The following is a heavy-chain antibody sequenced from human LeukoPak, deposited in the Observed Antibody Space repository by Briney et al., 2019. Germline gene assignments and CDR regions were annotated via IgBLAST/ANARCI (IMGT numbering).Heavy chain of an antibody. J-gene: IGHJ4*02. CDR1: GYTFTDHF. Sequence: ASVKVSCKTSGYTFTDHFIHWVRQAPGQGLEWVGWISPTNGDRRYAQKFQGRVALTRDTSISTAYMELSSLRSDDTAVLYCVRDGLNWDYDYWGQGTLVAVSS. CDR3: VRDGLNWDYDY. V-gene: IGHV1-2*02. CDR2: ISPTNGDR. D-gene: IGHD1-7*01.